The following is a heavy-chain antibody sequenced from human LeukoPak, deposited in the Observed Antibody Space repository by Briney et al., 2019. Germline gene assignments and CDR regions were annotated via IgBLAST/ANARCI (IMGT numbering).Heavy chain of an antibody. V-gene: IGHV3-48*01. CDR3: ARVTRIVVVVAATDY. D-gene: IGHD2-15*01. Sequence: GGSLRLSCAASGFTFSSYSMNWVRQAPGKGREWVSYISSSRSTIYYADSVKGRFTISRDNAKNSLYLQMNSLRAEDTAVYYCARVTRIVVVVAATDYWGQGTLVTVSS. CDR1: GFTFSSYS. CDR2: ISSSRSTI. J-gene: IGHJ4*02.